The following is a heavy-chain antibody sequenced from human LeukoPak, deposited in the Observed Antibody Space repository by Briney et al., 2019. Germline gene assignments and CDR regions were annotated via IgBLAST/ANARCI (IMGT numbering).Heavy chain of an antibody. CDR3: ARDRVWTVLY. D-gene: IGHD3/OR15-3a*01. J-gene: IGHJ4*02. V-gene: IGHV3-7*01. CDR2: INQDGSEK. CDR1: GFTFSSYS. Sequence: GGSLRLSCAASGFTFSSYSMSWVRQAPGKGLEWVANINQDGSEKYYVDSVKGRFIISRDNAKNSLYLQMISLRAEDTAVYYCARDRVWTVLYWGQGTLVTVSS.